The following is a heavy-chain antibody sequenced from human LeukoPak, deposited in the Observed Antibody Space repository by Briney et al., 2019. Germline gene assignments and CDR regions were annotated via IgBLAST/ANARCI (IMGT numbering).Heavy chain of an antibody. CDR2: INPSGGDT. CDR1: GYTFTSYY. CDR3: AREVMDRLRFDF. J-gene: IGHJ4*02. D-gene: IGHD2-21*01. Sequence: GASVKVSCKASGYTFTSYYMHWVRQAPGQGLEWMGIINPSGGDTSYAQKSQGRLTMTRDTSTNTVYMELTSLRSEDTAVYYCAREVMDRLRFDFWGQGTRVTVS. V-gene: IGHV1-46*01.